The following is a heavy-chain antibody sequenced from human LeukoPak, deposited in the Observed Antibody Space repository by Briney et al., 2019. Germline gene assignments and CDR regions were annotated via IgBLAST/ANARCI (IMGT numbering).Heavy chain of an antibody. Sequence: GASVKVSCKASGYTFTSYGISWVRQAPGQGLEWMGWISAYNGNTNYAQKLQGRVTMTTDTSTSTAYMELRSLRSDDTAVYYCARDDHYYDSSGYYHFDYWGQGTLVTVSS. J-gene: IGHJ4*02. D-gene: IGHD3-22*01. CDR3: ARDDHYYDSSGYYHFDY. V-gene: IGHV1-18*01. CDR1: GYTFTSYG. CDR2: ISAYNGNT.